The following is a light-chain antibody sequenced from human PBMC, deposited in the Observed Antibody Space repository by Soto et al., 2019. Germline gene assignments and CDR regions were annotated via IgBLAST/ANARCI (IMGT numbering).Light chain of an antibody. V-gene: IGKV3-15*01. CDR2: GTS. J-gene: IGKJ1*01. CDR3: QQWIRWT. Sequence: EIVMTQSPATLSVSPGDRVTLSCRASESIGSNVAWYQQKPGQAPRLLMYGTSVRATGIPVRFSGSGSETEFTLTISGLQPEDFAIYYCQQWIRWTFGQGTRLELK. CDR1: ESIGSN.